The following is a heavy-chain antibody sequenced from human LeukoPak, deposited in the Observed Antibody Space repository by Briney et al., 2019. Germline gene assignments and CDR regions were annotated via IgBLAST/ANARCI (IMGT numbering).Heavy chain of an antibody. J-gene: IGHJ4*02. D-gene: IGHD1-14*01. CDR3: ARHPNYCRGGTCYSSNYFDY. CDR2: IYPTDSDT. Sequence: GESLKISCKGSGYTFNSYWIGWVRQMPGKGLEWMGIIYPTDSDTKYSPSFQGQVTILADKSISTAYLQWSSLKTSDSAMYYCARHPNYCRGGTCYSSNYFDYWGQGTLVTVSS. CDR1: GYTFNSYW. V-gene: IGHV5-51*01.